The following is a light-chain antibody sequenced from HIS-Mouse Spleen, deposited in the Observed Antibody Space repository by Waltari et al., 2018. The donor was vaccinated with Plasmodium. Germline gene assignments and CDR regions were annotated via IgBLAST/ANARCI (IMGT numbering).Light chain of an antibody. J-gene: IGKJ1*01. CDR1: QTISSN. CDR2: AAY. Sequence: DIKMTQSPSSLSASVRDRVTISTLASQTISSNLNWYQRKPGKAPKVLIYAAYSLKSGVPSRFSGRGSGTDYTLSIRSVRPEDFAIYYCQQIYSTCTFGQGTKVEI. V-gene: IGKV1-39*01. CDR3: QQIYSTCT.